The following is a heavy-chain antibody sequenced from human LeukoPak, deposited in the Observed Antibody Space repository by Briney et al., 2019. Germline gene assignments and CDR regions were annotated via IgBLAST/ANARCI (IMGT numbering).Heavy chain of an antibody. CDR2: IWYDGSNK. J-gene: IGHJ4*02. CDR3: ARDREPERYYFDY. D-gene: IGHD1-14*01. CDR1: GFTFSSYG. V-gene: IGHV3-33*01. Sequence: HAGRSLRLSCAASGFTFSSYGMHWVRQAPGKGLEWVAVIWYDGSNKYYADSVKGRFTISRDNSKNTLYLQMNSLRAEDTAVYYCARDREPERYYFDYWGQGTLVTVSS.